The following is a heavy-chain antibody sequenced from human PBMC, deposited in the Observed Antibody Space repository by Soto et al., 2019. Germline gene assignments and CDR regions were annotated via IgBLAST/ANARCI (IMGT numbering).Heavy chain of an antibody. D-gene: IGHD2-21*02. CDR2: IYWDDDK. CDR3: AHSRCGGDCLQSYSSHYYYGMDV. V-gene: IGHV2-5*02. CDR1: GFSLSTGGVG. Sequence: SGLRGEPTQTLTLTCTFSGFSLSTGGVGVGWIRQPPGKALEWLALIYWDDDKRYSPSLRSRLTVTKDTSKNQVVLTMTNMDPVDTATYYCAHSRCGGDCLQSYSSHYYYGMDVWGQGTTVTVSS. J-gene: IGHJ6*02.